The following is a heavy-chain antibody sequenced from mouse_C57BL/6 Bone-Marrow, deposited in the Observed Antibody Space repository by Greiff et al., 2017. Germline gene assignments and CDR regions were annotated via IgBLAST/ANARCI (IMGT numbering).Heavy chain of an antibody. V-gene: IGHV1-61*01. J-gene: IGHJ3*01. D-gene: IGHD2-3*01. CDR1: GYTFTSYW. CDR2: IYPSDSET. CDR3: ARSYDGYYPAWFAY. Sequence: VQLQQPGAELVRPGSSVKLSCTASGYTFTSYWMDWVKQRPGQGLEWIGNIYPSDSETHYNHKFKDKATLTVDKSSSTAYMQLSSLTSEDSAVYYGARSYDGYYPAWFAYWGQGTLVTVSA.